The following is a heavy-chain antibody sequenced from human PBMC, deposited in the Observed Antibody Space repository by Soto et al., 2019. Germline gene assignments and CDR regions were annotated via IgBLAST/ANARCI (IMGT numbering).Heavy chain of an antibody. CDR1: GFTFSDYY. J-gene: IGHJ4*02. V-gene: IGHV3-11*06. CDR2: FSSSGSYT. D-gene: IGHD3-16*01. CDR3: ARDRGSAGGIDS. Sequence: QVQLVESGGGLVKPGGSLRLSCAASGFTFSDYYMSWIRQAPGKGLEWVSYFSSSGSYTKYTDSVKGRFTISRDNAKSSLFPQMNSLRDEDTAVYYCARDRGSAGGIDSWGQGTLVTVSS.